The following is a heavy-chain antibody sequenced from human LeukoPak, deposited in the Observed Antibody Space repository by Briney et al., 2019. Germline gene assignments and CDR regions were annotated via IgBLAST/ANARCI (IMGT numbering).Heavy chain of an antibody. CDR2: ISHDGSHT. Sequence: GGSLRLSCAASGFTFGSYALHWVRQAPGKGLEGVAVISHDGSHTYFADSVRGRFTISRDNSKNTLYLQMNSLRAEDTAVYYCSKRGSDSPSCFQHWGQGTLVTVSS. CDR1: GFTFGSYA. D-gene: IGHD2-21*02. J-gene: IGHJ1*01. V-gene: IGHV3-30*04. CDR3: SKRGSDSPSCFQH.